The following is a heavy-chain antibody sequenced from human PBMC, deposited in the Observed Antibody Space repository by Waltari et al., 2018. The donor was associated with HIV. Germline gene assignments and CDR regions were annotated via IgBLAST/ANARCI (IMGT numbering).Heavy chain of an antibody. Sequence: EVQLVESGGGLVQPGGSLRLSCAASGFTLSSYWMGWVRQAPGKGLEWVANIKQDGSEKYYVDSVNGRFTISRDNAENSLYLQMNSLRAEDTAVYYCARGGFYGSGSKVNWGQGTLVTVSS. J-gene: IGHJ4*02. V-gene: IGHV3-7*04. CDR1: GFTLSSYW. CDR2: IKQDGSEK. CDR3: ARGGFYGSGSKVN. D-gene: IGHD3-10*01.